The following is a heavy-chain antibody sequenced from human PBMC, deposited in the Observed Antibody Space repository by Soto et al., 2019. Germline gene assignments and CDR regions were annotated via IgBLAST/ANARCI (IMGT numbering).Heavy chain of an antibody. Sequence: QVQLVQSGAEVKNPGASVKVSCKASGYTFTSYGISWVRQAPGQGLEWMGWISAYNGNTNYAQKLQGRVTMTTDTSTSTAYMELRSLRSDDTAVYYCARVKYSPPYYYYSGMDVWGQGTTVTVSS. V-gene: IGHV1-18*01. CDR1: GYTFTSYG. J-gene: IGHJ6*02. CDR2: ISAYNGNT. CDR3: ARVKYSPPYYYYSGMDV. D-gene: IGHD5-18*01.